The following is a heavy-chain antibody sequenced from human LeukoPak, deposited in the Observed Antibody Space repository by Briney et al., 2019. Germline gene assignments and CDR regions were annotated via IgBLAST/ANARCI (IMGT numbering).Heavy chain of an antibody. Sequence: SVKVSCKASGGTFSSYAISWVRQAPGQGLEWMVGIIPIFGTANYAQKFQGRVTITADESTSTAYMELSSLRSEDTAVYYCARDGYYCSGGSCYLYYYYYMDVWGKGTTVTVSS. V-gene: IGHV1-69*13. CDR3: ARDGYYCSGGSCYLYYYYYMDV. CDR2: IIPIFGTA. J-gene: IGHJ6*03. D-gene: IGHD2-15*01. CDR1: GGTFSSYA.